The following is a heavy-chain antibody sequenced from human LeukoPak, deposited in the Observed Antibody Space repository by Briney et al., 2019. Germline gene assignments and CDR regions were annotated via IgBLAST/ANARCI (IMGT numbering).Heavy chain of an antibody. CDR3: ARDYDILTGYSRFDY. J-gene: IGHJ4*02. V-gene: IGHV3-21*01. D-gene: IGHD3-9*01. Sequence: GGSLRLSCAASGITFSSYTMTWVRQAPGKGLECVSSISSSSGHIYYADSVKGRFTISRDNAKNSLYLQMNSLRADDTAVYYCARDYDILTGYSRFDYWGQGTLVTVSS. CDR1: GITFSSYT. CDR2: ISSSSGHI.